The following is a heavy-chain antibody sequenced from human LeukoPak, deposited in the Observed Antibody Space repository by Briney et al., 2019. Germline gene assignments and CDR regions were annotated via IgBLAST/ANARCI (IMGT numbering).Heavy chain of an antibody. CDR1: GGTFSSYA. CDR2: IIPIFGTA. Sequence: SVKVSCKASGGTFSSYAISWVRQAPGQGLEWMGGIIPIFGTANYAQKFQGRVTITADESTSTAYMELSSLRSEDTAVYYCAREAMSSSQGDDAFDIWGQGTMVTVSS. J-gene: IGHJ3*02. V-gene: IGHV1-69*13. CDR3: AREAMSSSQGDDAFDI. D-gene: IGHD6-6*01.